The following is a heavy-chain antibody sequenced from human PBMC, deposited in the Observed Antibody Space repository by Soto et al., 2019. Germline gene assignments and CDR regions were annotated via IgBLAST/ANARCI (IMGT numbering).Heavy chain of an antibody. CDR3: ANTPRGDDYFFQH. CDR2: MGGDGRT. V-gene: IGHV3-23*01. J-gene: IGHJ1*01. Sequence: GSLRLSCVGSGFPFSDSVMAWVRRAPGKGLEWLSVMGGDGRTRYALSVTGRFTISRDNSKNTLYLQMRSLRAEDAAAYYWANTPRGDDYFFQHWGQGTLVTVSS. CDR1: GFPFSDSV. D-gene: IGHD2-21*02.